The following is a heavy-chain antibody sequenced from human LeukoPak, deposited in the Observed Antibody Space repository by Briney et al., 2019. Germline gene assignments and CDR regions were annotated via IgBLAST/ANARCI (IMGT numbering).Heavy chain of an antibody. J-gene: IGHJ4*02. D-gene: IGHD3-22*01. CDR1: GYTFTGYY. CDR2: INPNSGGT. V-gene: IGHV1-2*02. Sequence: ASVKVPCKASGYTFTGYYMHWVRQAPGQGLEWMVWINPNSGGTNYAQKFQGRVTMTRDTSISTAYMELSRLRSDDTAVYYCARARYDSSGYYGYWGQGTLVTVSS. CDR3: ARARYDSSGYYGY.